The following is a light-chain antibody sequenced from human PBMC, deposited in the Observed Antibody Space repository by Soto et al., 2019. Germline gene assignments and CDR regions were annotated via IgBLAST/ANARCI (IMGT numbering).Light chain of an antibody. V-gene: IGKV3-20*01. CDR3: QQYGSSPTT. Sequence: EILLTQSPGTLSLSPGEIATLSCRSSQSVTSSYLAWWQQKPGQAPRLLIYGASSRATGIPDRFSGSGSGTDFTLTISRLEPEDFAVYFCQQYGSSPTTFGQGTKVDIK. CDR1: QSVTSSY. J-gene: IGKJ1*01. CDR2: GAS.